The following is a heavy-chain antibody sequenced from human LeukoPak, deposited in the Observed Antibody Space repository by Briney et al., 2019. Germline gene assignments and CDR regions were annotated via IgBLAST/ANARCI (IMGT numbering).Heavy chain of an antibody. D-gene: IGHD6-13*01. Sequence: NPSETLSLTCTVSGGSISSYYWSWIRQPPGKGLEWIGYIYYSGSTNYNPSLKSRVTISVDTSKNQFSLKLSSVTAADTAVYYCARLNSSSWYFDYWGQGTLVTISS. V-gene: IGHV4-59*01. CDR1: GGSISSYY. CDR3: ARLNSSSWYFDY. CDR2: IYYSGST. J-gene: IGHJ4*02.